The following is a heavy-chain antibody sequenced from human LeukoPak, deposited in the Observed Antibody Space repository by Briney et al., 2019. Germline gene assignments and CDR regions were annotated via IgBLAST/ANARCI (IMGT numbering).Heavy chain of an antibody. CDR1: GGSFSGYY. D-gene: IGHD4-11*01. CDR3: ARGDYSNDPPRAYYFDY. Sequence: SETLSLTCAVYGGSFSGYYWSWIRQPPGKGLEWIGEINHSGSTNYNPSLKSRVTISVDTSKDQFSLKLSSVTAADTAVYYCARGDYSNDPPRAYYFDYWGQGTLVTVSS. CDR2: INHSGST. J-gene: IGHJ4*02. V-gene: IGHV4-34*01.